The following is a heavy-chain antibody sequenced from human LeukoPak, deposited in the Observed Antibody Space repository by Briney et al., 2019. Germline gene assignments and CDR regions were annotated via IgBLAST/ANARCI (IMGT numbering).Heavy chain of an antibody. D-gene: IGHD4-17*01. Sequence: GGSLRPSCAASGFTFSSYAMSWVRQAPGKGLEWVSAISGSGGSTYYADSVKGRFTISRDNSKNTLYLQMNSLRAEDTAVYYCAKDTTRTTVTPFDYWGQGTLVTVSS. CDR1: GFTFSSYA. CDR2: ISGSGGST. J-gene: IGHJ4*02. CDR3: AKDTTRTTVTPFDY. V-gene: IGHV3-23*01.